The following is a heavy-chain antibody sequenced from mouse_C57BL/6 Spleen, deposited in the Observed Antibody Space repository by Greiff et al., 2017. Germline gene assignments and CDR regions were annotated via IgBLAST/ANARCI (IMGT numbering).Heavy chain of an antibody. CDR2: IYPGNSDT. J-gene: IGHJ1*03. D-gene: IGHD1-1*01. CDR3: TNPAYYGSSYGYFDV. V-gene: IGHV1-5*01. CDR1: GYTFTSYW. Sequence: VQLQQSGTVLARPGASVKMSCKTSGYTFTSYWMHWVKQRPGQGLEWIGAIYPGNSDTSYNQKFKGKAKLTAVTSASTAYMELSSLTNEDSAVYYCTNPAYYGSSYGYFDVWGTGTTVTVSS.